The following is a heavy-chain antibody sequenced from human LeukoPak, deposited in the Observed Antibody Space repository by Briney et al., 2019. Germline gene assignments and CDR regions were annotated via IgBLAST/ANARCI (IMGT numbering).Heavy chain of an antibody. CDR2: IYYSGST. CDR1: GGSVGTSHYY. V-gene: IGHV4-39*01. J-gene: IGHJ4*02. CDR3: ARGLGYSYGTELDY. Sequence: SETLSLTCTVSGGSVGTSHYYWGWIRQPPGKGLEWIGTIYYSGSTYYNPSLKSRVTMSVDTSKNQFSLKLSSVTAADTAVYYCARGLGYSYGTELDYWGQGTLVTVSS. D-gene: IGHD5-18*01.